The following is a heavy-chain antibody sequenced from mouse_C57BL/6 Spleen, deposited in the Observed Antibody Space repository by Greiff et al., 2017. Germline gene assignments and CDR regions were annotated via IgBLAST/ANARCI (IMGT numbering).Heavy chain of an antibody. D-gene: IGHD4-1*01. V-gene: IGHV3-6*01. J-gene: IGHJ2*01. CDR3: ARSNWGYFDY. CDR2: ISYDGSN. Sequence: VQLKESGPGLVKPSQSLSLTCSVTGYSITSGYYWNWIRQFPGNKLEWMGYISYDGSNNYNPSLKNRISITRDTSKNQFFLKLNSVTTEDTATYYCARSNWGYFDYWGQGTTLTVSS. CDR1: GYSITSGYY.